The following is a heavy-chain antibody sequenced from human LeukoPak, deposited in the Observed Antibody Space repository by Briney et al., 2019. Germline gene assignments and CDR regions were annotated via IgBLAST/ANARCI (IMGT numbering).Heavy chain of an antibody. V-gene: IGHV3-64*01. D-gene: IGHD2-8*01. J-gene: IGHJ4*02. CDR1: GFTFSSYA. CDR3: AKDRYGAASAGVMDY. Sequence: GGSLRLSCAASGFTFSSYAMHWVRQAPGKGLENVSAIRSNGGSTYYANSVKGRFTISRDNSKNTLYLQMGSLRAEDTAVYYCAKDRYGAASAGVMDYWGQGTLVTVSS. CDR2: IRSNGGST.